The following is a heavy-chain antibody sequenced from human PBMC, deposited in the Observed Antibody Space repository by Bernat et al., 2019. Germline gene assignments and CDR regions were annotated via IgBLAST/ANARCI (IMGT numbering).Heavy chain of an antibody. Sequence: QVQLVESGGGVVQPGRSLRLSCAASGFTFRNHGMHWVRQAPGKGLEWVGVIYYDGSKQYYGDSVKGRFTISRDNSKNTLYLQMSSLRGDDTAIYYCGRDRSADRIDYWGQGALVIVSS. CDR2: IYYDGSKQ. J-gene: IGHJ4*02. CDR3: GRDRSADRIDY. V-gene: IGHV3-33*01. CDR1: GFTFRNHG. D-gene: IGHD1-14*01.